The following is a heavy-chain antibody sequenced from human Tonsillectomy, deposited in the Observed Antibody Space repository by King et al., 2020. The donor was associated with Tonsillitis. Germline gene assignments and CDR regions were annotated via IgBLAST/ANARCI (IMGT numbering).Heavy chain of an antibody. Sequence: QLVQSGGGVVQPGRSLRLSCAASGFTFSSYAMHWVRQAPGKGLEWVAVISYDGSNKYYADSVKGRFTISRDNSKNTLYLQTNSLRAEDTAVYYCARVTNSDILTGSPYYFDYWGQGTLVTVSS. CDR2: ISYDGSNK. J-gene: IGHJ4*02. D-gene: IGHD3-9*01. CDR1: GFTFSSYA. CDR3: ARVTNSDILTGSPYYFDY. V-gene: IGHV3-30-3*01.